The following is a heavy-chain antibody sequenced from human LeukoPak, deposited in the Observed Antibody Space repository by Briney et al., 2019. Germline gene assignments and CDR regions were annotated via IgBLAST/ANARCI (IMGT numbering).Heavy chain of an antibody. J-gene: IGHJ5*02. CDR3: ATRADWFDP. CDR1: GDSITSYY. Sequence: PSETLSLTCSVSGDSITSYYWSWIRQPPGRGLEWIGYVFHSGVTNYNPSLKSRVTLSLDTSKDQFFLKLKSVTAADTAVYFCATRADWFDPWGQGTLVTVSS. V-gene: IGHV4-59*12. CDR2: VFHSGVT.